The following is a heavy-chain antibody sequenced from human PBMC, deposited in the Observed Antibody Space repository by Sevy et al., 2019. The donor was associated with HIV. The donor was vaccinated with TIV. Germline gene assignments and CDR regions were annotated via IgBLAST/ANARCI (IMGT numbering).Heavy chain of an antibody. Sequence: GGSLRLSCAASGFTFTDYYMNWIRQAPGKGLEWVSYISSSSYTNYADSVKGRFTISRDNAKNSLYLQMNSLRAEDTAVYYCARDSSGWRGGGFDIWGQGTMVTVSS. CDR3: ARDSSGWRGGGFDI. D-gene: IGHD3-22*01. CDR2: ISSSSYT. CDR1: GFTFTDYY. V-gene: IGHV3-11*06. J-gene: IGHJ3*02.